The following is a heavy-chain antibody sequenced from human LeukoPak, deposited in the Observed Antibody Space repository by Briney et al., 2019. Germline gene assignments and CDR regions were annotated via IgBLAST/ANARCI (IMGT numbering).Heavy chain of an antibody. Sequence: ASVKVSCMASGYTFTGYYMHWVRQAPGQGLEWMGWINPNSGGTNYAQKFQGRVTMTRDTSISTAYMELGRLRSDDTAVYYCAREDSSSWYLGYYYYYMDVWGKGTTVTVSS. CDR2: INPNSGGT. J-gene: IGHJ6*03. V-gene: IGHV1-2*02. D-gene: IGHD6-13*01. CDR3: AREDSSSWYLGYYYYYMDV. CDR1: GYTFTGYY.